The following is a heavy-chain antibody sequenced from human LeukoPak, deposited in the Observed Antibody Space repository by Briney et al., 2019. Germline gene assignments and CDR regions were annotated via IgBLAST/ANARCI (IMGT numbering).Heavy chain of an antibody. CDR3: ARGTRWLRFDY. J-gene: IGHJ4*02. Sequence: SGTLSLTCAVSGDSISSPKWWSWVRQPPGKGLEWIGEVYHSGSANYNPSVRSRVTISVDKSKNQFSLRLTSATAADTAVYYCARGTRWLRFDYWGQGTLVTVSS. CDR2: VYHSGSA. D-gene: IGHD5-12*01. CDR1: GDSISSPKW. V-gene: IGHV4-4*02.